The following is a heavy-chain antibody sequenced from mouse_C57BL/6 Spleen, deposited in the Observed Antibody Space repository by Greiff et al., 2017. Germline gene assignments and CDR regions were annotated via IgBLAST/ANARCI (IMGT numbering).Heavy chain of an antibody. J-gene: IGHJ2*01. Sequence: QVQLQQSGAELVRPGTSVKMSCKASGYTFTNYWIGWAKQRPGHGLEWIGDIYPGGGYTNYNEKFKGKATLTAGKASSTAYMQFSSLTSEDSAICYCARKDYGPYVDGRGQGTTLTVSS. V-gene: IGHV1-63*01. CDR2: IYPGGGYT. CDR3: ARKDYGPYVDG. CDR1: GYTFTNYW. D-gene: IGHD1-1*02.